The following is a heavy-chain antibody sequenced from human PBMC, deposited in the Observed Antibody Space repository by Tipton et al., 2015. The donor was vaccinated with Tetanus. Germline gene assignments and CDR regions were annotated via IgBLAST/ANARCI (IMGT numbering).Heavy chain of an antibody. CDR2: IGGSGGAS. J-gene: IGHJ4*02. CDR1: GFMFSSYT. Sequence: QLVQSGGGLAKPGGSLRLSCAASGFMFSSYTMSWVRQAPGKGLECVSAIGGSGGASYYADSVKGRFTISRDNSKSTLYLQVHSLRVEDTAIYFCAKGRAAATYFFDYWGQGTPVTVSS. CDR3: AKGRAAATYFFDY. D-gene: IGHD6-25*01. V-gene: IGHV3-23*04.